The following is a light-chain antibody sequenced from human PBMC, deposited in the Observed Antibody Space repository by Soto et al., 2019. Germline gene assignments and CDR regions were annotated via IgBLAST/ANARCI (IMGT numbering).Light chain of an antibody. Sequence: SYKLTQPPSVSVAPGQTARITCGGNNIGSKSVHWYQQKPGQAPVLVVYDDSDRPSGIPERFSGSNSGNTATLTISRVEAGDEADYYCQVWDSSSDHPYVFGTGTKLTVL. CDR3: QVWDSSSDHPYV. CDR1: NIGSKS. CDR2: DDS. J-gene: IGLJ1*01. V-gene: IGLV3-21*02.